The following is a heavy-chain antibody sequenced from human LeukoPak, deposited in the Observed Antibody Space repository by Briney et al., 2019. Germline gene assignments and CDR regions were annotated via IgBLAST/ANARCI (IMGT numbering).Heavy chain of an antibody. V-gene: IGHV4-34*01. CDR2: INHSGST. J-gene: IGHJ4*02. CDR1: GVSFSGYY. Sequence: PSETLSLTCAVYGVSFSGYYWSWIRQPPGKGLEWIGEINHSGSTNYNPSLKSRVTISVDTSKNQFSLKLSSVTAADTAVYYCARGRRTYYYGSGSSSFDYWGQGTLVTVSS. D-gene: IGHD3-10*01. CDR3: ARGRRTYYYGSGSSSFDY.